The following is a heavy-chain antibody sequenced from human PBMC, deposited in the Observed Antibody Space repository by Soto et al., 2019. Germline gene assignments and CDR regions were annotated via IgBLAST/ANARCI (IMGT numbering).Heavy chain of an antibody. CDR2: IKSKTDGGTT. Sequence: GVLRLSCAASGFTFSNAWMSWVHQAPGKGLEWVGRIKSKTDGGTTDYAAPVKGRFTISRDDSKNTLYLQMNSLKTEDTAVYYCTTDSDSYYYYGMDVWGQGTPVTVAS. D-gene: IGHD3-22*01. V-gene: IGHV3-15*01. CDR1: GFTFSNAW. CDR3: TTDSDSYYYYGMDV. J-gene: IGHJ6*02.